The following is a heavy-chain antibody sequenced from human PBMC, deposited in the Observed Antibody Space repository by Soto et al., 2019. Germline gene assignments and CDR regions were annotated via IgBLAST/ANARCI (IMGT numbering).Heavy chain of an antibody. CDR2: IYYSGST. CDR3: ARTLFDWDQLPPDAFDI. J-gene: IGHJ3*02. V-gene: IGHV4-39*01. CDR1: GGSISSSSYY. Sequence: SETLSLTCTVSGGSISSSSYYWGWIRQPPGKGLEWIGSIYYSGSTYYNPSLKSRVTISVDTSKNQFSLKLSSVTAADTAVYYCARTLFDWDQLPPDAFDIWGQGTMVTVSS. D-gene: IGHD2-2*01.